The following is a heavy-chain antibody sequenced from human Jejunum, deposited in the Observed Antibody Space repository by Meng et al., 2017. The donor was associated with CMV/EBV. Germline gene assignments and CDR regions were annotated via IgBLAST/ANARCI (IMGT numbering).Heavy chain of an antibody. D-gene: IGHD1-14*01. Sequence: CGVAGDSISSGDSYWSWIRQPPGKGLEWIGYIYESGSTSYNPSLESRVTISVDTSKNQFSLKVMSVTAADTAVYYCAREGTNSYYFDYWGQGTLVTVSS. CDR3: AREGTNSYYFDY. J-gene: IGHJ4*02. CDR1: GDSISSGDSY. V-gene: IGHV4-30-4*01. CDR2: IYESGST.